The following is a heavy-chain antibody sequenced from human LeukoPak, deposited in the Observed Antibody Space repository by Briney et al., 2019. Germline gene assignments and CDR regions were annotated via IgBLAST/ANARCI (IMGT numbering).Heavy chain of an antibody. D-gene: IGHD4-23*01. CDR2: SYHSGST. CDR1: GGSISSSNW. Sequence: SGTLSLTCAVSGGSISSSNWWSWVRQPPGKGLEWIGESYHSGSTNYNPSLKSRVTMLLDKSKNQFSLKLNSVTAADTAVYYCARNGGNSDYDYWGQGTLVTVSA. CDR3: ARNGGNSDYDY. J-gene: IGHJ4*02. V-gene: IGHV4-4*02.